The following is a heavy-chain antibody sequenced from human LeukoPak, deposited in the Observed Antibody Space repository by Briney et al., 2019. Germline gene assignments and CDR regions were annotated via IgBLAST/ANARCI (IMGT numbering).Heavy chain of an antibody. Sequence: GGSLRLSCAASGFTFSSHSMNWVRQAPGKGLEWVSYISTSSTTIYYADSVKGRFAISRDNAKNSLYLQMNSLRDEDTAVYYCARDRGYYYDYWGQGTLVTVSS. V-gene: IGHV3-48*02. J-gene: IGHJ4*02. CDR3: ARDRGYYYDY. D-gene: IGHD3-10*01. CDR2: ISTSSTTI. CDR1: GFTFSSHS.